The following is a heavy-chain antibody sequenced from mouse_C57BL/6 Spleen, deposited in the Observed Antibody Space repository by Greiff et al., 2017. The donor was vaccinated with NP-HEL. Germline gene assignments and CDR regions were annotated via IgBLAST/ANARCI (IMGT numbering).Heavy chain of an antibody. CDR2: IYPGSGRT. CDR3: AREVNWPDY. V-gene: IGHV1-55*01. CDR1: GYTFTSYW. D-gene: IGHD4-1*02. Sequence: QVQLQQPGAELVKPGSSFPLSFPSSGYTFTSYWITWVKQRPGQGLEWIGDIYPGSGRTNYNEKFKSKATLTVDTSSSTAYMQLSSLTSEDSAVSSCAREVNWPDYWPHGTTLTVSS. J-gene: IGHJ2*01.